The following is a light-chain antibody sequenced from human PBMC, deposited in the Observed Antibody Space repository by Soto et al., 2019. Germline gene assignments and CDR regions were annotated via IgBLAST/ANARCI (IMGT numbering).Light chain of an antibody. CDR1: QSLLFRSNNKNF. Sequence: DIVLTQSPDSLAVSLGGRATINCKSSQSLLFRSNNKNFLGWYQQKPGQPPKLLIYWASTRESGVPDRFSGSGSGTDSTLTIDSLQAEDVAVYYCLQYYSSRTFGQGTKVEIK. CDR3: LQYYSSRT. CDR2: WAS. V-gene: IGKV4-1*01. J-gene: IGKJ1*01.